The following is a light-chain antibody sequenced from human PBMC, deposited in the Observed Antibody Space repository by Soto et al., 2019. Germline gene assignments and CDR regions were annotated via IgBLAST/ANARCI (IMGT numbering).Light chain of an antibody. CDR2: DVY. V-gene: IGKV3-11*01. CDR3: QQRSTWPWT. J-gene: IGKJ2*01. Sequence: EIVLTQSPATLSLSPGERATLSCRAGQSVSGYLAWYQQKPGQAPRLLIYDVYNRAPGIPARFSGSGSGTDFTLTISGLEPEDFAVYYCQQRSTWPWTFGQGTKLEIK. CDR1: QSVSGY.